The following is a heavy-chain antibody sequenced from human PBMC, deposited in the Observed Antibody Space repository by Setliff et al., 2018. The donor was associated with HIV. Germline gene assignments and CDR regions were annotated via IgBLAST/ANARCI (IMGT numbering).Heavy chain of an antibody. CDR1: GGSFNTYG. CDR2: IIPIASVP. CDR3: ARATYYYDSSGYIDDY. V-gene: IGHV1-69*05. J-gene: IGHJ4*02. D-gene: IGHD3-22*01. Sequence: SVKVSCKASGGSFNTYGIHWVRQAPGQGLEWMGGIIPIASVPNYSQKFQDRLTITTDESTSTAYMELSSLRSEDTAVYYCARATYYYDSSGYIDDYWGQGTLVTVSS.